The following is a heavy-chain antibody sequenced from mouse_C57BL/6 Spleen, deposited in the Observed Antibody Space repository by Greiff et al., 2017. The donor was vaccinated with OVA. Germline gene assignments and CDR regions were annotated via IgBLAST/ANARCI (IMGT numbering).Heavy chain of an antibody. CDR1: GYTFTDYE. Sequence: QVHVKQSGAELVRPGASVTLSCKASGYTFTDYEMHWVKQTPVHGLEWIGAIDPETGGTAYNQKFKGKAILTADKSSSTAYMELRSLTSEDSAVYYCTRCDYGSSYDYAMDYWGQGTSVTVSS. D-gene: IGHD1-1*01. CDR3: TRCDYGSSYDYAMDY. J-gene: IGHJ4*01. CDR2: IDPETGGT. V-gene: IGHV1-15*01.